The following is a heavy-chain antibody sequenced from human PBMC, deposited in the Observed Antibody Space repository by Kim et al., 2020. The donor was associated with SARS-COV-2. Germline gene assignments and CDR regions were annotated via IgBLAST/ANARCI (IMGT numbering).Heavy chain of an antibody. V-gene: IGHV4-34*01. CDR3: ARAYRAIFGVVTLPFDY. J-gene: IGHJ4*02. D-gene: IGHD3-3*01. Sequence: LKMRVTISVATSKNQFSLKLSSVTAADTAVYYCARAYRAIFGVVTLPFDYWGQGTLVTVSS.